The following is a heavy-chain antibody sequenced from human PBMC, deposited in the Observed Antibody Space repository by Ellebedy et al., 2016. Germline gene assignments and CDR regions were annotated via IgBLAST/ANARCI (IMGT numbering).Heavy chain of an antibody. V-gene: IGHV4-34*01. CDR1: GGSFSDFY. D-gene: IGHD6-19*01. CDR3: ASSIAVAGLQYYYYYGMDV. Sequence: SETLSLXXAVSGGSFSDFYWAWVRQSPGKGLEWIGEINHNGGTNYNPSLKSRVTISVDTSKNQFSLKLSSVTAADTAVYYCASSIAVAGLQYYYYYGMDVWGQGTTVTVSS. CDR2: INHNGGT. J-gene: IGHJ6*02.